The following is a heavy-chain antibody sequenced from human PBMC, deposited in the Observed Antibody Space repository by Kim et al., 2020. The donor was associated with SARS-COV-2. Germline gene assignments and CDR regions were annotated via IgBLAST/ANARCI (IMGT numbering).Heavy chain of an antibody. V-gene: IGHV3-23*01. CDR1: GFTFSSYA. Sequence: GGSLRLSCAASGFTFSSYAMSWVRQAPGKGLEWVSAISGSGGSTYYADSVKGRFTISRDNSKNTLYLQMNSLRAEDTAVYYCAKERVYSSSWYSVNWFDPWGQGTRDSVSS. CDR3: AKERVYSSSWYSVNWFDP. J-gene: IGHJ5*02. CDR2: ISGSGGST. D-gene: IGHD6-13*01.